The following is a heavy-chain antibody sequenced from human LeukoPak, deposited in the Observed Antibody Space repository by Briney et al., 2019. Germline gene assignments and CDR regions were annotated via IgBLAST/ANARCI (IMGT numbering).Heavy chain of an antibody. J-gene: IGHJ3*02. D-gene: IGHD3-10*01. V-gene: IGHV4-39*07. CDR3: ARLPLWFGDLGRGAFDI. CDR2: IYYSGST. Sequence: PSETLSLTCTVSGGSISSSSYYWGWIRQPPGKGLEWIGNIYYSGSTYDNSSLKSRVTISVDTSKNQFSLKLSSVTAADTAVYYCARLPLWFGDLGRGAFDIWGQGTMVTVSS. CDR1: GGSISSSSYY.